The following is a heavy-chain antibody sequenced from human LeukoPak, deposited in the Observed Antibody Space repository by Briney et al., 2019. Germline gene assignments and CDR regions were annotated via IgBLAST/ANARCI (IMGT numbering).Heavy chain of an antibody. J-gene: IGHJ6*03. CDR3: ARTGDTAWGYYYMDV. V-gene: IGHV3-30-3*01. CDR1: GFTFSSYA. D-gene: IGHD5-18*01. Sequence: GGSLRLSCAASGFTFSSYAMHWVRQAPGKGLEWVAVISYDGSNKYYADSVKGRFTISRDNSKNTLYLQMNSLRAEDTAVYYCARTGDTAWGYYYMDVWGKGTTVTVSS. CDR2: ISYDGSNK.